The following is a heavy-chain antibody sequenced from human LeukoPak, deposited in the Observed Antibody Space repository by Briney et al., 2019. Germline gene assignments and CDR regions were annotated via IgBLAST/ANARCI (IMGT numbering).Heavy chain of an antibody. J-gene: IGHJ3*02. CDR1: GFTFSSYS. CDR3: AKPLGTAAIRGDAFDI. Sequence: GGSLRLSCAASGFTFSSYSMNWVRQAPGKGLEWVSSISSSSSYIYYADSVKGRFTISRDNSKNTLYLQMNSLRAEDTAVYYCAKPLGTAAIRGDAFDIWGQGTMVTVSS. V-gene: IGHV3-21*04. CDR2: ISSSSSYI. D-gene: IGHD2-2*02.